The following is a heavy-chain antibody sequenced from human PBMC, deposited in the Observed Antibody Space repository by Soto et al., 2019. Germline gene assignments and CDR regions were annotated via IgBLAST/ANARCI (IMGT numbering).Heavy chain of an antibody. V-gene: IGHV1-69*13. Sequence: SVKVSCKASGGTFSNYAIGWVRQAPGQGLEWMGGIIPIFGTANYAQKFQGRVTITADESTSTAYMELSGLKSEDTAVYYCARRPGEYNSSFDYWGQGTLVTVSS. D-gene: IGHD3-16*01. CDR3: ARRPGEYNSSFDY. CDR1: GGTFSNYA. J-gene: IGHJ4*02. CDR2: IIPIFGTA.